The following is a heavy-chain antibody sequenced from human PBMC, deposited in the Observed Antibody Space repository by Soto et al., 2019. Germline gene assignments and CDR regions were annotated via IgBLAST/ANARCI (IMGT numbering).Heavy chain of an antibody. V-gene: IGHV3-72*01. CDR2: TRNKANSYIT. CDR3: ARRASNAHIDY. Sequence: EVQLVESGGGLVQPGGSLRLSCAASGFTFSDHYMDWVRQAPGKGLEWVGRTRNKANSYITEYAASVKGRFTISRDDSKNSLYLQMNSLKTEDTAVYYCARRASNAHIDYWGQGTLVTVSS. D-gene: IGHD1-1*01. CDR1: GFTFSDHY. J-gene: IGHJ4*02.